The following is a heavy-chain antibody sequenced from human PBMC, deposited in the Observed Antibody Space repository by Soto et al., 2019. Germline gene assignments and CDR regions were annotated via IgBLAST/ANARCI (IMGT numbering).Heavy chain of an antibody. D-gene: IGHD2-15*01. CDR2: IIPIFGTA. V-gene: IGHV1-69*06. Sequence: SVKVSCNASGGPFSSYAIIWVRQAPGQGLEWMGGIIPIFGTANYAQKFQGRVTITADKSTSTAYMELSSLRSEDTAVYYCARGCSGGSCYGMDVWGQGTTVTVSS. J-gene: IGHJ6*02. CDR3: ARGCSGGSCYGMDV. CDR1: GGPFSSYA.